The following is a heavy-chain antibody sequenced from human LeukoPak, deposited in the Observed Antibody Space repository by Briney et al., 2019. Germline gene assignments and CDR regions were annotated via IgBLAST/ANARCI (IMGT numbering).Heavy chain of an antibody. J-gene: IGHJ4*02. Sequence: SETLSLTCAVSGGSISSSNWWSWVRQPPGKGLEWIGEIYHSGSTNYNPSLKSRVTISVDKSKNQFSLKLSSVTAADTAVYYCAGQSSGWLLGLDYFDYWGQGTLVTVSS. CDR3: AGQSSGWLLGLDYFDY. D-gene: IGHD6-19*01. CDR1: GGSISSSNW. CDR2: IYHSGST. V-gene: IGHV4-4*02.